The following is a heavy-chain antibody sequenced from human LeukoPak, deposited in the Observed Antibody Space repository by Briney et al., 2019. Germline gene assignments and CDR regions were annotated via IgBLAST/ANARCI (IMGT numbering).Heavy chain of an antibody. CDR1: GGSISSYY. Sequence: SETLSLTCTVTGGSISSYYWSWIRQPPGKGLEWIGYIYYSGSTNYNPSLKSRVTISVDTSKNQFSLKLSSVTAADTAVYYCARGATMDFDYWGQGTLVTVSS. D-gene: IGHD5-12*01. V-gene: IGHV4-59*01. J-gene: IGHJ4*02. CDR3: ARGATMDFDY. CDR2: IYYSGST.